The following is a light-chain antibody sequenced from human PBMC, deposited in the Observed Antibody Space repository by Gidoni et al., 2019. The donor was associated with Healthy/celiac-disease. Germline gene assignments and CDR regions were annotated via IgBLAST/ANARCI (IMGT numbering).Light chain of an antibody. CDR2: AAS. V-gene: IGKV1-9*01. CDR3: QQLNSYPR. Sequence: DIQLTQSPSFLSASVGDRVTITCRASQGISSYLAWYQQKPGKAPKLLIYAASTLQSGVPSRFSGSGSGTEFTLTISSLQPVDFATYYCQQLNSYPRFGGXTKVEIK. CDR1: QGISSY. J-gene: IGKJ4*01.